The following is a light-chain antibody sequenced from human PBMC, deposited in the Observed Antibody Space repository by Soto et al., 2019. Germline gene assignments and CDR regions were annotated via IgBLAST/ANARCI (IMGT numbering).Light chain of an antibody. CDR3: QQYNTYPYT. V-gene: IGKV1-5*03. CDR2: KAS. Sequence: DIQMTQSPSTLSASVGDRVTITCRARQSISMWLAWYQQKPGKAPKVLIYKASSLGSGVPSRFSGSGSGTEFTLTISSLQPDDLATYYCQQYNTYPYTFGQGTQLEIK. J-gene: IGKJ2*01. CDR1: QSISMW.